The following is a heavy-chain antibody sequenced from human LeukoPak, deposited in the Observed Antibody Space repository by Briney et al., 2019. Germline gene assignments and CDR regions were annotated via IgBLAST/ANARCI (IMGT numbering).Heavy chain of an antibody. CDR3: ATVIGRGPVKI. J-gene: IGHJ4*02. Sequence: GASVKVSCKASGYTFTSYYMHWVRQAPGKGLEWMGGFDPEDGETIYAQKFQGKVTMTEDTSTDTAYMELSSLRSEDTAVYYCATVIGRGPVKIWGQGTLVTVSS. CDR1: GYTFTSYY. CDR2: FDPEDGET. V-gene: IGHV1-24*01. D-gene: IGHD3-16*02.